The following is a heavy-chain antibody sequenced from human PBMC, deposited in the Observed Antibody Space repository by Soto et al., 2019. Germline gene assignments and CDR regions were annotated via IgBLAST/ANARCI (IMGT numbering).Heavy chain of an antibody. CDR2: IYHSGST. Sequence: SSETLSLTCTVSGGSISSGGYYWSWIRQHPGKGLEWIGEIYHSGSTNYNPSLKSRVTISVDKSKNQFSLKLSSVTAADTAVYYCARADLYRSSTSCYDYYYYGMDFWGQGTTVTVSS. J-gene: IGHJ6*02. D-gene: IGHD2-2*01. CDR1: GGSISSGGYY. CDR3: ARADLYRSSTSCYDYYYYGMDF. V-gene: IGHV4-39*07.